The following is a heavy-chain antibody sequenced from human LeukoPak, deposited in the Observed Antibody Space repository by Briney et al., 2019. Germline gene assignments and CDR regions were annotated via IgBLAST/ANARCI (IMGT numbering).Heavy chain of an antibody. CDR3: ARLVVASPYYYYGMDV. Sequence: SETLSLTCTVSGGSISSYYWSWIRQPPGKGLEWIGYIYYSGSTNYNPSLKSRVTISVDTSKNQFSLKLSSVTAADTAVYYCARLVVASPYYYYGMDVWGQGTTVTVSS. CDR2: IYYSGST. J-gene: IGHJ6*02. CDR1: GGSISSYY. V-gene: IGHV4-59*01. D-gene: IGHD2-2*01.